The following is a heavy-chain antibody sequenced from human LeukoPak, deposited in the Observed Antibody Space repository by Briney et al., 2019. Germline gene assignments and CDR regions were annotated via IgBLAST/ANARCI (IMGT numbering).Heavy chain of an antibody. CDR2: INHSGST. V-gene: IGHV4-34*01. CDR1: GGSFSGYY. Sequence: SETLSLTCAVYGGSFSGYYWSWIRRPPGKGLEWIGEINHSGSTNYNPSLKSRVTISIDTSKNQFSLKLRFVTAADTAVYYCARVHCSGGSCPYYYYYYYMDVWGKGTTVTVSS. D-gene: IGHD2-15*01. J-gene: IGHJ6*03. CDR3: ARVHCSGGSCPYYYYYYYMDV.